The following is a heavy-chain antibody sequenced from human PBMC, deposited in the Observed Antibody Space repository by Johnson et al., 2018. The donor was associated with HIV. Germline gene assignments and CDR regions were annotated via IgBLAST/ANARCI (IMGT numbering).Heavy chain of an antibody. Sequence: QVYLVESGGGVVQPGGSLRLSCAASGFTFSSYGMHWVRQAPGKGLEWVAFIRYDGSNKYYADSVKGGFTISRDIAKNSLYLQMSGLRAEDTAVYYCARVRASGWGSYPNDAFDIWGQGTMVTVSS. J-gene: IGHJ3*02. D-gene: IGHD3-16*02. CDR1: GFTFSSYG. V-gene: IGHV3-30*02. CDR2: IRYDGSNK. CDR3: ARVRASGWGSYPNDAFDI.